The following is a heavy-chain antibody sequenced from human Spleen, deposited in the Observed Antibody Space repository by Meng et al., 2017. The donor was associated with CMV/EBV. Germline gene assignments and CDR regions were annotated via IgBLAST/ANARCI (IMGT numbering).Heavy chain of an antibody. D-gene: IGHD3-16*02. CDR3: TRGAGYDYVWGSYRYTGSY. Sequence: GGSLRLSCTASGFTFSNAWMSWVRQAPGKGLEWVGRIKARIDGGTADYAAPVKGRFTISRADAKNTLYLQMNSLRAEDTSVYYCTRGAGYDYVWGSYRYTGSYWGQGTLVTVSS. CDR1: GFTFSNAW. J-gene: IGHJ4*02. CDR2: IKARIDGGTA. V-gene: IGHV3-15*01.